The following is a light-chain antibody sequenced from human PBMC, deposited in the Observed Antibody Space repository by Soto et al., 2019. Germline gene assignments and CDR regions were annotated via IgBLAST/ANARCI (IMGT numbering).Light chain of an antibody. Sequence: QSVLTQPASVSGSPGQSITISCTGTSSDVGGYNYVSWYQQHPGKAPKLMIYEVSNRPSGVSNRFSGSKSGNTASLTISGLQAEDEADYYCATWDDILSGVVFGGGTKVTV. CDR3: ATWDDILSGVV. CDR2: EVS. CDR1: SSDVGGYNY. V-gene: IGLV2-14*01. J-gene: IGLJ3*02.